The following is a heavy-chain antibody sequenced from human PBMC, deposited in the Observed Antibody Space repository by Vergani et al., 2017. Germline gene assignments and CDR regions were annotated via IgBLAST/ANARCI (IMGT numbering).Heavy chain of an antibody. Sequence: QVQLVQSGAEVKKPGSSVKVSCKASGGTFSSYAISWVRQAPGQGLEWMGGIIPSFGIANYAQKFQGRVTITADKSTSTAYMELSSLRSEETAVYYCARGGFAAAEPLSIDYWGQGTLVTVSS. CDR3: ARGGFAAAEPLSIDY. CDR1: GGTFSSYA. D-gene: IGHD3-16*01. J-gene: IGHJ4*02. V-gene: IGHV1-69*17. CDR2: IIPSFGIA.